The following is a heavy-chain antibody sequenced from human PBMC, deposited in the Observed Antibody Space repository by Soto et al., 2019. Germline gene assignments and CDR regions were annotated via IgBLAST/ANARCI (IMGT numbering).Heavy chain of an antibody. V-gene: IGHV1-2*02. CDR2: INPNTGGT. CDR1: GYIFTDYY. J-gene: IGHJ6*02. CDR3: ARLGVRRGAYYYYGMDV. Sequence: ASVKVSCKASGYIFTDYYMTWVRQAPGQGLEWMGWINPNTGGTKSAQKFQGGVTMTRDTSISTAYMELSSLRSEDTAVYYCARLGVRRGAYYYYGMDVWGQGTTVTVSS. D-gene: IGHD6-25*01.